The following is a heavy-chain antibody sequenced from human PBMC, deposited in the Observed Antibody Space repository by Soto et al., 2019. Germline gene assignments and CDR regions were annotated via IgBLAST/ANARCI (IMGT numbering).Heavy chain of an antibody. J-gene: IGHJ4*02. CDR2: ISYDGSNK. CDR1: GFTFSSYG. D-gene: IGHD3-9*01. V-gene: IGHV3-30*03. Sequence: GSLRLSCAASGFTFSSYGMHWVRQAPGKGLEWVAVISYDGSNKYYADSVKGRFTISRDNSKNTLYLQMNSLRADDTAVYFCARGVDLVLVSELGSKLRYFDWLFDYWGQGTPVTVSS. CDR3: ARGVDLVLVSELGSKLRYFDWLFDY.